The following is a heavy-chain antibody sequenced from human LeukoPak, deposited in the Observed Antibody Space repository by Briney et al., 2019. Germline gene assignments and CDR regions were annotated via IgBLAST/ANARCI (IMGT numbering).Heavy chain of an antibody. J-gene: IGHJ6*03. CDR1: GFTFSSYA. CDR3: AKGLSGYNIRYYYYYMDV. D-gene: IGHD5-12*01. Sequence: GGSLRLSCAASGFTFSSYAMTWVRQAPGKGLEWVSAISGSGGSTYYADSVKGRLTISRDNSKNTLYLQMNSLRAEDTAVYYCAKGLSGYNIRYYYYYMDVWGKGTTVTVSS. CDR2: ISGSGGST. V-gene: IGHV3-23*01.